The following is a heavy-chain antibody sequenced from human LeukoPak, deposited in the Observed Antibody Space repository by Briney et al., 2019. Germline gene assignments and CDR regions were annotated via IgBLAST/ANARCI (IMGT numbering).Heavy chain of an antibody. CDR1: GFTVSSNY. D-gene: IGHD3-9*01. CDR3: ARDPGPDTDY. V-gene: IGHV3-21*01. J-gene: IGHJ4*02. Sequence: GGSLRLSCAAPGFTVSSNYMSWVRQAPGKGLEWVSSISSSSSYIYYADSVKGRFTISRDNAKNSLYLQMNSLRAEDTAVYYCARDPGPDTDYWGQGTLVTVSS. CDR2: ISSSSSYI.